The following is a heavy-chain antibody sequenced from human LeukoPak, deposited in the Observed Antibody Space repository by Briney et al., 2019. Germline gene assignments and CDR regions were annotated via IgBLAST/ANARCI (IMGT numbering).Heavy chain of an antibody. CDR1: GGSISSGSYY. CDR3: ASIRYFDWSYMMDAFDI. V-gene: IGHV4-61*02. J-gene: IGHJ3*02. CDR2: IYTSGST. D-gene: IGHD3-9*01. Sequence: SSETLSLTCTVSGGSISSGSYYWSWIRQPAGKGLEWIGRIYTSGSTNYNPSLKSRVTISVDTSKNQFSLKLSSVTAADTAVYYCASIRYFDWSYMMDAFDIWGQGTMVTVSS.